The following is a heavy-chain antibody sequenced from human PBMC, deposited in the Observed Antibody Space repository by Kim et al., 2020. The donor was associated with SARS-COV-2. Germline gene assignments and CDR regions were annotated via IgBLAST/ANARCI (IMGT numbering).Heavy chain of an antibody. CDR1: GFTFSTYW. V-gene: IGHV3-7*01. D-gene: IGHD4-17*01. CDR3: ARTHYGDYV. J-gene: IGHJ4*02. CDR2: INQGGTGK. Sequence: GGSLRLSCAASGFTFSTYWMTWVRQAPGKGLEWVANINQGGTGKYYVDSVKGRFTISRDNAKNSLFLDVNSLRVEDTAVYYCARTHYGDYVWGQGTLVTV.